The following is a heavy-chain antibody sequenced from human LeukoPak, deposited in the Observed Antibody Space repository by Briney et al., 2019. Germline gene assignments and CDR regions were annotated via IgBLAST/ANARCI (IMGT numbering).Heavy chain of an antibody. D-gene: IGHD6-6*01. Sequence: PSQTLSLTCAVYGGSFSGYYWSWIRQPPGKGLEWIGEINHSGSTNYNPSLKSRVTISVDTSKNQFSLKLNSVTAADTAVYYCARGRGIGSSVSFDYWGQGTLVTVSS. CDR2: INHSGST. CDR3: ARGRGIGSSVSFDY. V-gene: IGHV4-34*01. J-gene: IGHJ4*02. CDR1: GGSFSGYY.